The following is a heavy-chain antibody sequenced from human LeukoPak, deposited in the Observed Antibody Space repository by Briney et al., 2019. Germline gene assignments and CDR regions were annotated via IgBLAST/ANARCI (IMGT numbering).Heavy chain of an antibody. J-gene: IGHJ5*02. Sequence: ASVKVSCKASGYTFTSYGISWVRQAPGQGLEWMGWISAYNGNTNYAQKLQGRVTMTTDTSTSTAYMELRSLRSDDTAVYYCARSLAAAGNNWLDPWGQGTLVTLSS. CDR2: ISAYNGNT. D-gene: IGHD6-13*01. CDR3: ARSLAAAGNNWLDP. V-gene: IGHV1-18*04. CDR1: GYTFTSYG.